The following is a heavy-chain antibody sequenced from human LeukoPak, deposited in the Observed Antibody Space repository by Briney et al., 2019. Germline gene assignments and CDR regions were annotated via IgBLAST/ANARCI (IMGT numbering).Heavy chain of an antibody. J-gene: IGHJ4*02. D-gene: IGHD6-19*01. CDR1: GFTFSSYA. CDR3: ARDKWSGWSFDF. V-gene: IGHV3-23*01. Sequence: PGGSLRLSCAASGFTFSSYAMSWVRQAPGKGLEWVSAISGSGGSTYYADSAKGRFTISRDNSENSLYLQMNSLRVEDTAIYYCARDKWSGWSFDFWGQGTLVTVSS. CDR2: ISGSGGST.